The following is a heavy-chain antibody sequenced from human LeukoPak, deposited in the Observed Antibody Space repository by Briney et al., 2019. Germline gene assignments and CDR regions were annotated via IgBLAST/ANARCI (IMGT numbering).Heavy chain of an antibody. V-gene: IGHV3-48*04. Sequence: GSLILSCAASGLSLSSNNMHWVRPPPGGGLEWLSYISAGSDTVFSADSVRGRFSISRDNARELLFLQMNSLRVDDTAVYYCTRDLGLRRMIWGRGTLVIVSS. CDR1: GLSLSSNN. CDR3: TRDLGLRRMI. J-gene: IGHJ2*01. CDR2: ISAGSDTV.